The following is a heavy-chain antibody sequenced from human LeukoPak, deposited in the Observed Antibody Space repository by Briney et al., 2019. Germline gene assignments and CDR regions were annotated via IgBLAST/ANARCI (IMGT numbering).Heavy chain of an antibody. V-gene: IGHV3-64*01. J-gene: IGHJ4*02. CDR1: GFTFSSYA. CDR3: ARATRYYGSGSYSHY. Sequence: GGSLRLSCAASGFTFSSYAMHWVRQAPGKGLEYVSAISSNGGSTYYANSVKGRFTISRDNSKNTLYLQMGSLRAEDMAVYYCARATRYYGSGSYSHYWGQGTLVTVSS. CDR2: ISSNGGST. D-gene: IGHD3-10*01.